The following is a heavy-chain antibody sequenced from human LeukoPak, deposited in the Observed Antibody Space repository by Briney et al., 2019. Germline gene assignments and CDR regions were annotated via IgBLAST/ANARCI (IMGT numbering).Heavy chain of an antibody. Sequence: PSQTLSLTCTVSGGSISSGGYYWSWIRQHPGKGLEWIGYIYYSGSTNYNPSLKSRVTISVDTSKNQFSLKLSSVTAADTAVYYCARDFSPAGTDAFDIWGQGTMVTVSS. V-gene: IGHV4-31*03. CDR3: ARDFSPAGTDAFDI. D-gene: IGHD1-1*01. CDR2: IYYSGST. CDR1: GGSISSGGYY. J-gene: IGHJ3*02.